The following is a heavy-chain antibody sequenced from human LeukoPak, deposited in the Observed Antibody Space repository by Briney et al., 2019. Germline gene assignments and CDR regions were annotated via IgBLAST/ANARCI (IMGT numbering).Heavy chain of an antibody. CDR3: AGAPLSSTLDY. CDR2: IYYSGST. Sequence: SETLSLTCTVSGGSISSYYWSWIRQPPGKGLEWIGHIYYSGSTTYNPSLQSRVTTSVDTSKNQSSLKLSSVTAADTAVYYCAGAPLSSTLDYWGQGTLVTVSS. J-gene: IGHJ4*02. V-gene: IGHV4-59*01. CDR1: GGSISSYY. D-gene: IGHD2-2*01.